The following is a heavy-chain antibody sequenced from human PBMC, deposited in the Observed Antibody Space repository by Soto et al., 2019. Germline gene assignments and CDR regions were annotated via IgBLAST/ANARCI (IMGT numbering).Heavy chain of an antibody. CDR1: GFRFSSYS. D-gene: IGHD3-22*01. CDR2: ITATGDRT. Sequence: GGSLRLSCADSGFRFSSYSMSWVRQTPGKGLEWVAAITATGDRTYYADSVTGRFTISRDNSKKTHYLQMTSLRAEDTAMYYCATMNGYFEYWGQGTPVTVSS. V-gene: IGHV3-23*01. CDR3: ATMNGYFEY. J-gene: IGHJ4*02.